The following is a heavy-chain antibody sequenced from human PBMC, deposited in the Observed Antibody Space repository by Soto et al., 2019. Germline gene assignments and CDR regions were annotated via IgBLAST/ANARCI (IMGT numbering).Heavy chain of an antibody. CDR3: ARDMGPSGAYGY. D-gene: IGHD1-26*01. CDR1: GFTFSAYW. CDR2: IDPDGSQK. V-gene: IGHV3-7*03. Sequence: GGSLRLSCAASGFTFSAYWMSWVRQAPGKGLEWVANIDPDGSQKYYVDSVKGRFTISRDNAKNSLYLQMNSLRAEDTAVYYCARDMGPSGAYGYWGQGTLVTVSS. J-gene: IGHJ4*02.